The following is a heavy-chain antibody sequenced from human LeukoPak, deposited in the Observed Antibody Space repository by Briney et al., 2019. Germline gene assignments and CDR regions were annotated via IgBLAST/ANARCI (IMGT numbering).Heavy chain of an antibody. Sequence: GGSLRLSCAASGFTFSSYSMNWVRQAPGEGLEWVSSISSSSSYIYYADSVKGRFTISRDNAKNSLYLQMNSLRAEDTAVYYCARPNDYGDYFDYWGQGTLVTVSS. D-gene: IGHD4-17*01. CDR3: ARPNDYGDYFDY. J-gene: IGHJ4*02. CDR2: ISSSSSYI. V-gene: IGHV3-21*01. CDR1: GFTFSSYS.